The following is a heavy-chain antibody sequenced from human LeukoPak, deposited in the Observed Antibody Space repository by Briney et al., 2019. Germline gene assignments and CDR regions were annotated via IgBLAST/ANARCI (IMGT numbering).Heavy chain of an antibody. V-gene: IGHV1-2*02. J-gene: IGHJ4*02. CDR3: ARGVYSSGWADY. Sequence: ASVKVSCKASGYTFTGYYMHWVRQAPGQGLEWMGWINPNSGGTNYAQKFRGRVTMTRDTSISTAYMELSRLRSDDTAVYYCARGVYSSGWADYWGQGTLVTVSS. CDR2: INPNSGGT. D-gene: IGHD6-19*01. CDR1: GYTFTGYY.